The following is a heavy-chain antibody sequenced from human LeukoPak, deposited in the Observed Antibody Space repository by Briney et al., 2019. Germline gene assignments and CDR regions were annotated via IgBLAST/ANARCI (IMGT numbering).Heavy chain of an antibody. D-gene: IGHD3-10*01. CDR3: ARAPYYYGSITGEFDY. CDR2: INPNSGGT. J-gene: IGHJ4*02. CDR1: GYTFTGSY. V-gene: IGHV1-2*02. Sequence: GASVKVSCKASGYTFTGSYMHWVRQAPGQGLEWMGWINPNSGGTNYAQKFQGRVTMTRDTSISTAYMELSRLRSDDTAVYYCARAPYYYGSITGEFDYWGQGTLVTVSS.